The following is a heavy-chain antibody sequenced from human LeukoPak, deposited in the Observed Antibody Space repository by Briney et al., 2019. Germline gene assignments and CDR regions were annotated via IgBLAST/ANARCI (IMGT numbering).Heavy chain of an antibody. V-gene: IGHV1-2*02. CDR1: GYTFTGYY. CDR3: STSPIVTSERGYSYNY. CDR2: INPNSGGT. Sequence: GASVKVSCKASGYTFTGYYVHWVRQAPGQGLEWMGWINPNSGGTNYAQKFQGRVTMTRDTSISTAYMELSRLRSDDTAVYYCSTSPIVTSERGYSYNYWGQGTLVTVSS. D-gene: IGHD5-18*01. J-gene: IGHJ4*02.